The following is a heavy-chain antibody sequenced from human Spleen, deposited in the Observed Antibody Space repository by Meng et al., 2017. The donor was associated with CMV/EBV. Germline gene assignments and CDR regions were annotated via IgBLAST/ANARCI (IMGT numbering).Heavy chain of an antibody. V-gene: IGHV4-4*02. Sequence: SGGTSSSRNWWTWVRQPPGKRLEWIGEMYHGGSSSYNPSLKSRITILVDKTKNQFSLKLSSVTAADKAMYYCTSRGTGSTRWFDPWGQGTLVTVSS. J-gene: IGHJ5*02. D-gene: IGHD1-7*01. CDR1: GGTSSSRNW. CDR2: MYHGGSS. CDR3: TSRGTGSTRWFDP.